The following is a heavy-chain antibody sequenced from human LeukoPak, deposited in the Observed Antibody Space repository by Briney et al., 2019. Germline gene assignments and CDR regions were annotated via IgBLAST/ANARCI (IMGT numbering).Heavy chain of an antibody. V-gene: IGHV3-21*01. CDR2: ISSSSSYI. Sequence: GVSLRLSCAASGFTFSSYSMNWVRQAPGKGLEWVSSISSSSSYIYYADSVKGRFTISRDNAKNSLYLQMNSLRAEDTAVYYCARELAEWVRGIAGGKIDYWGQGTLVIVSS. CDR1: GFTFSSYS. CDR3: ARELAEWVRGIAGGKIDY. D-gene: IGHD6-13*01. J-gene: IGHJ4*02.